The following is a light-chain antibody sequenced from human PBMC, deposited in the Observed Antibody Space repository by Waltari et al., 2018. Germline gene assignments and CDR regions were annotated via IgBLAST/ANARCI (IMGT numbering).Light chain of an antibody. CDR3: SSYTSSSTPWV. J-gene: IGLJ3*02. CDR1: RSYVLRYKY. Sequence: QSAPTQPSSLSGSLGHSITISCPGTRSYVLRYKYAPCYQPHPGKAPKLIIYEVAYRPLGVSNRFSGSKSANTASLIISGLQPEDEADYYCSSYTSSSTPWVFGGGTEVTVL. V-gene: IGLV2-14*01. CDR2: EVA.